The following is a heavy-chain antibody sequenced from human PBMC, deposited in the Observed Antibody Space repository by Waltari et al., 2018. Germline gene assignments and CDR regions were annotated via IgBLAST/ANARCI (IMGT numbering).Heavy chain of an antibody. D-gene: IGHD1-7*01. CDR2: LHYGGST. Sequence: QLQLQESGPGLVNPSETLSLTCTVSGVSISTSRYYWGWIRQPPGKGLDWIGSLHYGGSTYFNPSLTCRVTISVDTSKNQFSLKLTSVTAADTAVYYCATLPIPLELWYFDLWGRGTLVTVSS. CDR3: ATLPIPLELWYFDL. CDR1: GVSISTSRYY. J-gene: IGHJ2*01. V-gene: IGHV4-39*01.